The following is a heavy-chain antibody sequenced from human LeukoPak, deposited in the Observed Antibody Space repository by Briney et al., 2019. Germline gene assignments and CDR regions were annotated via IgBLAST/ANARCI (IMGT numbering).Heavy chain of an antibody. Sequence: ASVKVSCKASGYTFTGYYMHWVRQAPGQGLEWMGWINPNSGGTNYAQKFQGRVTMTRDTSIRTAHMELSRLRSDGTAVYYCARWSPLITFGGVIGDFDYWGQGTLVTVSS. V-gene: IGHV1-2*02. CDR3: ARWSPLITFGGVIGDFDY. J-gene: IGHJ4*02. CDR1: GYTFTGYY. CDR2: INPNSGGT. D-gene: IGHD3-16*02.